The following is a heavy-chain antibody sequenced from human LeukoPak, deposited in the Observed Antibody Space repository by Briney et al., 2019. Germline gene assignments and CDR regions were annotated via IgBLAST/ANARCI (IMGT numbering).Heavy chain of an antibody. D-gene: IGHD3-9*01. J-gene: IGHJ4*02. CDR1: GFTFSSYA. CDR3: ARQKLLRYFDWSPHFDY. V-gene: IGHV3-23*01. CDR2: IGGSGGST. Sequence: GGSLRLSCAASGFTFSSYAMSWVRQAPGKGLEWVSAIGGSGGSTYYADSVKGRFTIPRDNSKNTLYLQMNSLRAEDTAVYYCARQKLLRYFDWSPHFDYWGQGTLVTVSS.